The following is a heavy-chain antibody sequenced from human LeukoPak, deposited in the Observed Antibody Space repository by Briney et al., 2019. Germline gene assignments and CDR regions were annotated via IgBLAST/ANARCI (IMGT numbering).Heavy chain of an antibody. Sequence: PGGSLRLSCAASGFTFRTYSMNWVRQAPGKGLEWVSYISSSSSSIFYADSVKGRFTISRDNAKNSLYLQMNSLRDEDTAVYYRARESRESRAAFDIWGQGAMVTVSS. CDR3: ARESRESRAAFDI. CDR1: GFTFRTYS. V-gene: IGHV3-48*02. CDR2: ISSSSSSI. J-gene: IGHJ3*02.